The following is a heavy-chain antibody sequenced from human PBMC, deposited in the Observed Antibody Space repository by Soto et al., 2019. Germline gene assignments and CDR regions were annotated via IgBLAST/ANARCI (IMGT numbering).Heavy chain of an antibody. Sequence: GGSLRLSCAASGFTFSDYYMSWIRQAPGKGLEWVSYISSSGSTIYYADSVKGRFTISRDNAKNSLYLQMNSLRAEDTAVYYCARELRLKSLNLDYWGQGTLVTVSS. CDR1: GFTFSDYY. CDR3: ARELRLKSLNLDY. V-gene: IGHV3-11*01. D-gene: IGHD2-21*02. J-gene: IGHJ4*02. CDR2: ISSSGSTI.